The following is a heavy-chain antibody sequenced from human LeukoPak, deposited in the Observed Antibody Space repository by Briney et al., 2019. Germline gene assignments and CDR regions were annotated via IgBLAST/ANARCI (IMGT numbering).Heavy chain of an antibody. CDR3: ASEYQLLNYYYYYGMDV. V-gene: IGHV1-69*02. Sequence: SVKVSCKASGGTFSSYTISRVRQAPGQGLEWMGRIIPIFGIANYAQKFQGRVTITADKSTSTAYMDLSSLRSEDTAVYYCASEYQLLNYYYYYGMDVWGQGTTVTVSS. CDR2: IIPIFGIA. J-gene: IGHJ6*02. CDR1: GGTFSSYT. D-gene: IGHD2-2*01.